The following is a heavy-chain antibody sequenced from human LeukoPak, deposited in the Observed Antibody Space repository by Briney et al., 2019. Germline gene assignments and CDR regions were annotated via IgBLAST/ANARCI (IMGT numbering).Heavy chain of an antibody. CDR2: INSDWSST. V-gene: IGHV3-74*01. CDR1: GFTFSNYW. CDR3: AKGGATVIDY. J-gene: IGHJ4*02. Sequence: PGGSLRLSCAASGFTFSNYWMHWVRQAPGKGLVWVSRINSDWSSTTSADSVKGRFTISRDNAKNTLYLQMNSLRAEDTAVYYCAKGGATVIDYLGQGTLVTVSS. D-gene: IGHD4-17*01.